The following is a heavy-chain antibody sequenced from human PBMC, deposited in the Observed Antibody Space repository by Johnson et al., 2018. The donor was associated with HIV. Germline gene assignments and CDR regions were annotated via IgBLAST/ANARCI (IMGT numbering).Heavy chain of an antibody. Sequence: VQLVESGGGVVQPGRSLRLSCAASGFTFSSYAMHWVRQAPGKGLEWVSGIGTAGDTYYPGSVKGRFTISRENAKNSLYLQMNNLRAGDTAVYYCATSISTPPGAFDIWGQGTMVTVSS. CDR2: IGTAGDT. CDR1: GFTFSSYA. V-gene: IGHV3-13*01. D-gene: IGHD6-6*01. J-gene: IGHJ3*02. CDR3: ATSISTPPGAFDI.